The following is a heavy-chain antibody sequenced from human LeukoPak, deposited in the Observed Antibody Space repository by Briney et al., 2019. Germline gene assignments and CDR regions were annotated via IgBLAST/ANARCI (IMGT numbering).Heavy chain of an antibody. CDR3: ARNPMGYFDWFNDKYYYGMDV. CDR1: GGSISSSRYY. Sequence: KPSETLSLTCTVSGGSISSSRYYWGWIRQPPGKGLEWIGYIYYSGSTNYNPSLKSRVTISVDTSKNQFSLKPCSVTAADTAVYYCARNPMGYFDWFNDKYYYGMDVWGQGTTVTVSS. J-gene: IGHJ6*02. D-gene: IGHD3-9*01. V-gene: IGHV4-61*05. CDR2: IYYSGST.